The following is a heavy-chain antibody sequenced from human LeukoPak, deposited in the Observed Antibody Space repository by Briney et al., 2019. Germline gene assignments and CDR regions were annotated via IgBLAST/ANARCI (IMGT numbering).Heavy chain of an antibody. V-gene: IGHV2-5*02. CDR2: IYWDEDK. D-gene: IGHD3-10*01. CDR1: GFALSTSGVG. Sequence: SGPTLVKPTQTLTLTGTFGGFALSTSGVGVGCIRQAPGEALEWRALIYWDEDKRYSPSLKSRITITKDRSKNHVVITMTTMDPVDTATYYCDHTRNQLLWFTTNSKYNWFDPWGQGTMVTVSS. J-gene: IGHJ5*02. CDR3: DHTRNQLLWFTTNSKYNWFDP.